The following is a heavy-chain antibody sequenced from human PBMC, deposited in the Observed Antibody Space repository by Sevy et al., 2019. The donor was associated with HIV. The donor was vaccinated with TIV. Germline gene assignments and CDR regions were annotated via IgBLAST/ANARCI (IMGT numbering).Heavy chain of an antibody. Sequence: GGSLRLSCAASGFTFSSYAMNWVRLAPGKGLEWVSCINVISSNIDYADSVKGRFTISRDNAENSLYLLMNSVRAEDTAVYYCARDLFSGGNAVYGYWGQGTLVTVSS. CDR2: INVISSNI. D-gene: IGHD2-15*01. J-gene: IGHJ4*02. V-gene: IGHV3-21*01. CDR3: ARDLFSGGNAVYGY. CDR1: GFTFSSYA.